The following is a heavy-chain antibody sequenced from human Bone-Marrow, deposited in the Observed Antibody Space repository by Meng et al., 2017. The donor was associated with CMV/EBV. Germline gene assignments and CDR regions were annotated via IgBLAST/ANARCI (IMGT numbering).Heavy chain of an antibody. CDR1: GFTVSSNY. CDR2: IYSGGST. J-gene: IGHJ4*02. CDR3: ASSLH. V-gene: IGHV3-53*01. Sequence: GESLKISCTASGFTVSSNYMSWVRQAPGKGLEWVSVIYSGGSTYYADSVKGRFTISSANSKNTLYLQMNSLRAEDTAVYYCASSLHWGQGTLVTVS.